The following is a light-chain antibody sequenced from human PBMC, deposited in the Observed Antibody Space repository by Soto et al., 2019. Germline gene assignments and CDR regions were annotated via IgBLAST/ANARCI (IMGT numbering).Light chain of an antibody. CDR3: QQSYSVLPIT. J-gene: IGKJ5*01. V-gene: IGKV1-39*01. CDR2: GAS. Sequence: DIQMTQSPSSLSASVGDRVTITCRGSQTITNYLNWYQQKPGKAPTLLIYGASNAQSGVPSRFSGSGSGTDFTLTISSLQPEDVVTYYCQQSYSVLPITFGQGTRLDIK. CDR1: QTITNY.